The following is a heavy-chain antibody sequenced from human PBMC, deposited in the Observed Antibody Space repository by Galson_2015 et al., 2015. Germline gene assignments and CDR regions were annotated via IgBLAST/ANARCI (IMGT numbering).Heavy chain of an antibody. CDR3: AKGVGSDFYYANDF. Sequence: SLRLSCAASGFTFSSYAMSWVRQAPGKGLEWVSLITASGGSPYYADSVKRRFTISRGNSKNTLYLQMNSLRAEDTAMYYCAKGVGSDFYYANDFWGQGTLVTVSS. J-gene: IGHJ4*02. CDR2: ITASGGSP. D-gene: IGHD3-22*01. V-gene: IGHV3-23*01. CDR1: GFTFSSYA.